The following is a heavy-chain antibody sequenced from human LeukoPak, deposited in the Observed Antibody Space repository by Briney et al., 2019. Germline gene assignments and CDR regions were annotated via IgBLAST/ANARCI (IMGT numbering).Heavy chain of an antibody. CDR3: TRARYCSGARCYWVGMDV. D-gene: IGHD2-15*01. Sequence: GGSLRLSCTASGFTFSSYEMNWVRQAPGKGLEWISYTSSSGSIIYYADSVKGRFTISRDNAKNSLYLQMDSLRAEDTAVYYCTRARYCSGARCYWVGMDVWGQGSTVTVSS. V-gene: IGHV3-48*03. CDR1: GFTFSSYE. CDR2: TSSSGSII. J-gene: IGHJ6*02.